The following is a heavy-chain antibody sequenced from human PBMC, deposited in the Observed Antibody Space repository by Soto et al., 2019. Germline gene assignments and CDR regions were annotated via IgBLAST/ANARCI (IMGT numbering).Heavy chain of an antibody. V-gene: IGHV4-4*02. CDR1: GVSITSNNW. Sequence: QVQLQESGPGLVKPSGTLSLTCAVSGVSITSNNWWSWVRQPPGKGLEWIGEIYHSGSTSYNSSLKSRVTISVDTSKNQFSLKVTSVTAADTAVYYCASKAWDPPRRFDPWGQGTLVTVSS. CDR2: IYHSGST. D-gene: IGHD1-26*01. J-gene: IGHJ5*02. CDR3: ASKAWDPPRRFDP.